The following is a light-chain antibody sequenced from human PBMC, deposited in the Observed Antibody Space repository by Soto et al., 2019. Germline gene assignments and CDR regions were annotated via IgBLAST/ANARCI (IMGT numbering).Light chain of an antibody. Sequence: EIVLTQSPATLSLSPGGRAILSCRDSQSVSSYLAWYQQKPGQAPRLLIYDASNRATGIPARFSGSGSGTDFTLTISSLEPEDFAVYYCQQRSNWPLTFGGGTKVEIK. CDR1: QSVSSY. CDR3: QQRSNWPLT. CDR2: DAS. J-gene: IGKJ4*01. V-gene: IGKV3-11*01.